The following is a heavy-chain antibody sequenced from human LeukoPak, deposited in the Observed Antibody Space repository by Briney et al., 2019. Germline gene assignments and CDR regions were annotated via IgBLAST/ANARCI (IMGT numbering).Heavy chain of an antibody. CDR3: ARTAYPTSSWFDP. D-gene: IGHD6-6*01. CDR1: GYTFTGYY. Sequence: VASVKVSCKASGYTFTGYYIHWVRRAPGQGLEWMGWIHPNSGDTKFAQSFQGRVTLTRDTSISTASMELSSLISNDTAVYFCARTAYPTSSWFDPWGQGTQVTVS. CDR2: IHPNSGDT. V-gene: IGHV1-2*02. J-gene: IGHJ5*02.